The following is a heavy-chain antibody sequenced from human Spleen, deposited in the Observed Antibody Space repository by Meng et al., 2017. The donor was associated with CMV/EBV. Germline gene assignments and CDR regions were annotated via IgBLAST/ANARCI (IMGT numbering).Heavy chain of an antibody. V-gene: IGHV1-18*01. CDR3: ARDHARYQLHLNGY. CDR2: ISAYNGNT. D-gene: IGHD2-2*01. J-gene: IGHJ4*02. Sequence: ASVKVSYKASGYTFTNYGISWVRQAPGQGLEWMGWISAYNGNTNYAQKLQGRVTMTTDTSTSTAYMELRSLRSDDTAVYYCARDHARYQLHLNGYWGQGTLVTVSS. CDR1: GYTFTNYG.